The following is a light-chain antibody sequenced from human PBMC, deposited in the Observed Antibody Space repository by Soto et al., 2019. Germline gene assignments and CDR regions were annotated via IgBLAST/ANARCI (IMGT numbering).Light chain of an antibody. CDR1: QSVSSN. V-gene: IGKV3-15*01. CDR3: QQYNNWPPWT. CDR2: GAS. Sequence: EIVMTQSPATLSVSAGERATLSCRASQSVSSNLAWYQQKPGQAPRLLIHGASTRATGIPARFSGSGSGTEFTLTISSLQSEDFAGYYCQQYNNWPPWTFGQGTKVEIK. J-gene: IGKJ1*01.